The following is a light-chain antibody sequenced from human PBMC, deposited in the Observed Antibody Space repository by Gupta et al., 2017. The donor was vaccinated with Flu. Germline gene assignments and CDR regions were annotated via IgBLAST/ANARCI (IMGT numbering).Light chain of an antibody. Sequence: DIQLTPSPSFLSASVGDRVTITCRASQGISSDLAWYQQKPGKAPKLLIYAASTLQSGVPSRFSGSGSGTEFTLTISSLQPEDFAAYYCHQLNRYPTTFGQGTRLEMK. CDR3: HQLNRYPTT. CDR1: QGISSD. V-gene: IGKV1-9*01. J-gene: IGKJ5*01. CDR2: AAS.